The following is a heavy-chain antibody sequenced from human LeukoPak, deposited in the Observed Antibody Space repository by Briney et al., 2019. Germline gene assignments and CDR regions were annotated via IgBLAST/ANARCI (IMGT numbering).Heavy chain of an antibody. CDR1: GYTFTSYG. J-gene: IGHJ3*02. V-gene: IGHV1-18*01. CDR2: ISSYNGNT. Sequence: ASVKVSCKASGYTFTSYGISWVRQAPGQELEWMGWISSYNGNTNYAQKLQGGVTMSTDTSTGTAYMELRSLRSDDTAVYYCARRVAVARRDAFDIWGQGTMVTVSS. D-gene: IGHD6-19*01. CDR3: ARRVAVARRDAFDI.